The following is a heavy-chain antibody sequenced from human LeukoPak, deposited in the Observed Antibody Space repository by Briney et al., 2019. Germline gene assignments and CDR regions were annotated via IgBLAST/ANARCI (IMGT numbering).Heavy chain of an antibody. CDR3: GRDGEGDEGWDY. CDR1: GVSIRSHY. J-gene: IGHJ4*02. CDR2: ISYSGST. V-gene: IGHV4-59*11. D-gene: IGHD7-27*01. Sequence: SETLSLTCTVSGVSIRSHYWSWIRQPPGKGLEWIGHISYSGSTNYNPSLKSRVTISVETSKNQFSLRLSSVTAADAAVYYWGRDGEGDEGWDYWGQGTLVTVSS.